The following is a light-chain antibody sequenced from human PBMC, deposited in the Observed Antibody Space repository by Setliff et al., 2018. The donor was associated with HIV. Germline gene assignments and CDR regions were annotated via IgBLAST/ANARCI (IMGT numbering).Light chain of an antibody. J-gene: IGLJ3*02. CDR2: AVT. CDR3: SSYTTTTDV. CDR1: TSDVGGFTY. V-gene: IGLV2-14*03. Sequence: QSVLTQPASVSGSPRQSNTISCTEATSDVGGFTYVSWYQQHPGKAPKLMMYAVTHRPSVVSTLFSGSKSGNPASLTISGLHAEDEADYSCSSYTTTTDVLGGGAK.